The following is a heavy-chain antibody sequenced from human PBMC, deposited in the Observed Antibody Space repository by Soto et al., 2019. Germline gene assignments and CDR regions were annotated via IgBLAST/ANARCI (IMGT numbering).Heavy chain of an antibody. CDR2: IYHSGST. CDR3: ARPVTMMVWFDP. Sequence: PSETLSLTCAVSGYSISSGYYWGWIRQPPGKGLEWIGSIYHSGSTYYNPSLKSRVTISVDTSKNQFSLKLSSVTAADTAVYYCARPVTMMVWFDPWGQGTLVTVS. D-gene: IGHD3-22*01. J-gene: IGHJ5*02. V-gene: IGHV4-38-2*01. CDR1: GYSISSGYY.